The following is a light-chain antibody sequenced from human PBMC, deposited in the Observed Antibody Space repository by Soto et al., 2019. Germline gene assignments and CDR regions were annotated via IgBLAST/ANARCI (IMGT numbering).Light chain of an antibody. V-gene: IGKV3-20*01. CDR1: QSVSSNY. CDR2: GAS. J-gene: IGKJ4*01. Sequence: EIVLTQSPGTLSLSPGDRATLSCRASQSVSSNYLAWNQQKPGQAPRLLIYGASSRATGIPDRFSGSGSGPDFTLTISRLEPEDFAVYYCQRYGTSLPLTFGGGTKVEIK. CDR3: QRYGTSLPLT.